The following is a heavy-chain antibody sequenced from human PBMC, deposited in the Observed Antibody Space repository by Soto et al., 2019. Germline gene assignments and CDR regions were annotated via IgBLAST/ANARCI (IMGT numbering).Heavy chain of an antibody. D-gene: IGHD5-18*01. CDR2: IYHSGST. V-gene: IGHV4-59*02. J-gene: IGHJ4*02. Sequence: VQLVESGGGLIQPGGSLRLSCAASGFTVSSNYMSWVRQAPGKGLECIGYIYHSGSTHYNPSLKSRVTISVDTSKNQFSLRVRSATAADTAVYYCARVRGYSYGSLDYWGQGILVTVSS. CDR3: ARVRGYSYGSLDY. CDR1: GFTVSSNY.